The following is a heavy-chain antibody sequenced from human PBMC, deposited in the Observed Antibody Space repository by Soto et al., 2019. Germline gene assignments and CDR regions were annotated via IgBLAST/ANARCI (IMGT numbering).Heavy chain of an antibody. J-gene: IGHJ6*02. CDR1: GGTFSRYT. Sequence: QVQLVQSGAEVKKPGSSVKVSCKASGGTFSRYTFTWVRQAPGQGLEWMGRIIPILDIPNYAQNFQGRVTINADKSTNTAYMGLSSLTSDDTAVYYCASHFTGVLVLGTSPPGGDNYGWDVWGQGTTVTVSS. D-gene: IGHD2-8*02. CDR2: IIPILDIP. CDR3: ASHFTGVLVLGTSPPGGDNYGWDV. V-gene: IGHV1-69*02.